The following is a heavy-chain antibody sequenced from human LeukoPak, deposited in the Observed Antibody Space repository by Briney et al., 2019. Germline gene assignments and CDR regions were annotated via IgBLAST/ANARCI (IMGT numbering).Heavy chain of an antibody. V-gene: IGHV3-30*02. CDR2: IRYDGSNK. Sequence: PGGSLRLSCAASGFTFSSYGMHWVRQASGKGLEWVAFIRYDGSNKYYADSVKGRFTISRDNSKNTLYLQMNSLRAEDTAVYYCAKTDIAVAHYFDYWGQGTLVTVSS. CDR3: AKTDIAVAHYFDY. CDR1: GFTFSSYG. D-gene: IGHD6-19*01. J-gene: IGHJ4*02.